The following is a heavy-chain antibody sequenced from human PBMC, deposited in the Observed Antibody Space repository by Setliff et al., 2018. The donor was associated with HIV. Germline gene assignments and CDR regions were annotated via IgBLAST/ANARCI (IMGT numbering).Heavy chain of an antibody. CDR2: ISSDGSNK. CDR3: ARSQGSRGYVNWFDP. CDR1: GFTFSYYT. V-gene: IGHV3-30-3*01. Sequence: GSLRLSCAASGFTFSYYTIHWVRQAPGKGLEWVALISSDGSNKYYADSVKGRFTISRDNSKNTLYLQMNSLRDEDTAIYYCARSQGSRGYVNWFDPWGQGTLVTVSS. J-gene: IGHJ5*02. D-gene: IGHD3-22*01.